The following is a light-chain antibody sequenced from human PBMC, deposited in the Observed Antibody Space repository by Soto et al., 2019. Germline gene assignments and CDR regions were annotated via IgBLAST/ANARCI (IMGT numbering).Light chain of an antibody. Sequence: QPVLTQPPSASGTPGQRVTISCSGSRSNIGNNAVSWYQQFPGTAPKLLIYNNNQPPSGVPDRFSGSKSGTSASLAISGLQSEDEADYYSATWDDSLNARGVFGGGTKLTVL. CDR2: NNN. V-gene: IGLV1-44*01. CDR3: ATWDDSLNARGV. CDR1: RSNIGNNA. J-gene: IGLJ3*02.